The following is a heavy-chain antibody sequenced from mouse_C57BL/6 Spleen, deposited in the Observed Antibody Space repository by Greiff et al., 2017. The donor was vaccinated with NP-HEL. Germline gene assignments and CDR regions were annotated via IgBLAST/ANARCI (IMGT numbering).Heavy chain of an antibody. V-gene: IGHV1-69*01. CDR3: ASISWDGIAY. CDR2: IDPSDSYT. Sequence: QVQLQQSGAELVMPGASVKLSCKASGYTFTSYWMHWVKQRPGQGLEWIGEIDPSDSYTNYNHKFKGKSTLTVDKTASTTYMQLSSLTSSDSAVYYCASISWDGIAYWGQGTLVTVSA. CDR1: GYTFTSYW. J-gene: IGHJ3*01. D-gene: IGHD4-1*01.